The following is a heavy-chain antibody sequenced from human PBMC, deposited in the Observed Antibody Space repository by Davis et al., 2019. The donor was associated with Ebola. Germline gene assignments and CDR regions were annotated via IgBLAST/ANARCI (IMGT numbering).Heavy chain of an antibody. D-gene: IGHD3-10*01. V-gene: IGHV4-59*01. J-gene: IGHJ3*02. Sequence: PSETLSLTCTVSGGSISSYYWSWIRQPPGKGLEWIGYIYYSGSTNYNPSLKSRVTISVDTSKNQFSLKLSSVTAADTAVYYCARDQAGDLDAFDIWGQGTMVTVSS. CDR1: GGSISSYY. CDR2: IYYSGST. CDR3: ARDQAGDLDAFDI.